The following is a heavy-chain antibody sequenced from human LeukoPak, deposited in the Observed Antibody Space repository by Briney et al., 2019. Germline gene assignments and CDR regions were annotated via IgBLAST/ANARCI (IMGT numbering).Heavy chain of an antibody. J-gene: IGHJ4*02. Sequence: GSSVKVSCKXSGGTFSSYAISWVRQAPGQGLEWMGGIIPIFGTANYAQKFQGRVTITADESTSTAYMELSSLRSEDTAVYYCARDRDLHSSWEIFDYWGQGTLVTVSS. CDR2: IIPIFGTA. V-gene: IGHV1-69*01. CDR1: GGTFSSYA. CDR3: ARDRDLHSSWEIFDY. D-gene: IGHD6-13*01.